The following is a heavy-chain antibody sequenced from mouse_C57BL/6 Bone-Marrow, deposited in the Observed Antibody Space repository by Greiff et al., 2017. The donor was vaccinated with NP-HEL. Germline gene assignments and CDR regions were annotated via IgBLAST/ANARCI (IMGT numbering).Heavy chain of an antibody. V-gene: IGHV5-16*01. CDR1: GFTFSDYY. Sequence: EVKLVESEGGLVQPGSSMKLSCTASGFTFSDYYMAWVRQVPEKGLEWVANINYDGSSTYYLDSLKSRFIISRDNAKNILYLQMSSLKSEDTATYYCARELYYVDYWGQGTTLTVSS. J-gene: IGHJ2*01. CDR2: INYDGSST. CDR3: ARELYYVDY.